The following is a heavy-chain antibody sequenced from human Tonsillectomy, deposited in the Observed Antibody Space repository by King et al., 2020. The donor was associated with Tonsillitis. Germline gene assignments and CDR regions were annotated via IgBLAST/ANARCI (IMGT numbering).Heavy chain of an antibody. J-gene: IGHJ4*02. CDR2: IKSKPDGGTI. V-gene: IGHV3-15*01. CDR3: NTEAAWYDFWSGFLH. CDR1: GFTFNNAW. Sequence: VQLVESGGGLVKPGGSLRLSCAASGFTFNNAWMNWVRQAPGKGLEWVGRIKSKPDGGTIDYAAPVKGRFTISRDDSKNTLYLQMEGLKTEERAVYYFNTEAAWYDFWSGFLHWGQGTLVTVPS. D-gene: IGHD3-3*01.